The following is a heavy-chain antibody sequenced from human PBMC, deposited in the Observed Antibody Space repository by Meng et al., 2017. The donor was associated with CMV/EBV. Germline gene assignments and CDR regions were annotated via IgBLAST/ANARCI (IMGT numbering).Heavy chain of an antibody. CDR1: GYTFTSYG. CDR3: ARDSPDSLEAPQQLAIFDY. CDR2: ISAYNGNT. Sequence: GESLKISCKASGYTFTSYGISWVRQAPGQGLEWMGWISAYNGNTNYAQKLQGRVTMTTDTSTSTAYMELRSLRSDDTAVYYCARDSPDSLEAPQQLAIFDYWGQGTLVTVSS. V-gene: IGHV1-18*01. D-gene: IGHD6-13*01. J-gene: IGHJ4*02.